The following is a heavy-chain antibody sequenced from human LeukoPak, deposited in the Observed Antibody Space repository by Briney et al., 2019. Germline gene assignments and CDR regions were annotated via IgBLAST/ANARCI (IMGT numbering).Heavy chain of an antibody. CDR3: ARRTVTTDTFFDY. CDR1: GGSISSSSYY. V-gene: IGHV4-39*01. CDR2: IYYSGST. D-gene: IGHD4-17*01. Sequence: TASETLSLTCTVSGGSISSSSYYWGWIRQPPGKGLEWIGSIYYSGSTYYNPSLKSRVTISVDTSKNQFSLKLSSVTAADTAVYYCARRTVTTDTFFDYWGQGTLVTVPS. J-gene: IGHJ4*02.